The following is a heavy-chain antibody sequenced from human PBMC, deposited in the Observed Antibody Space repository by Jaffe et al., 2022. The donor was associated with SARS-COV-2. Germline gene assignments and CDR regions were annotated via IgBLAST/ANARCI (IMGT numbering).Heavy chain of an antibody. Sequence: QVQLQESGPGLVKPSQTLSLTCTVSGGSISSGSYYWSWIRQPAGKGLEWIGRIYTSGSTNYNPSLKSRVTISVDTSKNQFSLKLSSVTAADTAVYYCARGGDGYNPDPSYYYYGMDVWGQGTTVTVSS. CDR1: GGSISSGSYY. CDR3: ARGGDGYNPDPSYYYYGMDV. CDR2: IYTSGST. J-gene: IGHJ6*02. D-gene: IGHD5-12*01. V-gene: IGHV4-61*02.